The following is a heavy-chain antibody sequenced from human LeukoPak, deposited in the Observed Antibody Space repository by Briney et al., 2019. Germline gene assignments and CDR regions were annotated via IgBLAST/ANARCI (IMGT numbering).Heavy chain of an antibody. CDR1: RYTFTSYG. CDR3: ASTSAVGATVYYYYGMDV. V-gene: IGHV1-18*01. D-gene: IGHD1-26*01. J-gene: IGHJ6*02. Sequence: ASVKVSCQASRYTFTSYGISWVRQAPGQGLEWMGGISAYNGNTNNAQKLQGRVTMTTDTSTSTAYMELRSLRSDDTAVYYCASTSAVGATVYYYYGMDVWGQGTTVTVSS. CDR2: ISAYNGNT.